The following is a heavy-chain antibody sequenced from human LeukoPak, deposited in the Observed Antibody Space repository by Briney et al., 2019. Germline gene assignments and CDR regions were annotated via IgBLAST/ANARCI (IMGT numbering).Heavy chain of an antibody. V-gene: IGHV3-23*01. CDR1: GFTFSSYA. J-gene: IGHJ4*02. CDR2: ISGSGGST. D-gene: IGHD6-19*01. Sequence: GGSLRLSCAASGFTFSSYAMSWVRQAPGKGLEWVSAISGSGGSTYYADSVKGRFTISRDNSKNTLYLQMNSLRAEDTAVYYCAEAPGYSSGPFDYWGQGTLVTVSS. CDR3: AEAPGYSSGPFDY.